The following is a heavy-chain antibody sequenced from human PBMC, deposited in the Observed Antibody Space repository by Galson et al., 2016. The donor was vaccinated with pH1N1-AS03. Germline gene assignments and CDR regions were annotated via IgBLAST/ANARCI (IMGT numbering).Heavy chain of an antibody. V-gene: IGHV4-59*08. Sequence: ETLSLTCTVSGGSVNGYYWTWIRQPPGKGLEWIGQIYYTGDIIYTPSLRSRVTISVDTSKNQLSLSLSSVTAADTAVYYCGRHLRNSYSMDVWGQRDHGHRLL. CDR1: GGSVNGYY. CDR2: IYYTGDI. D-gene: IGHD2-21*01. J-gene: IGHJ6*04. CDR3: GRHLRNSYSMDV.